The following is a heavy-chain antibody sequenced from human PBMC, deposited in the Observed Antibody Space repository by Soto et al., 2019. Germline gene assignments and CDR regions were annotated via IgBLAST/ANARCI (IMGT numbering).Heavy chain of an antibody. CDR1: GYTFTSYG. V-gene: IGHV1-18*01. CDR2: ISAYNGNT. Sequence: ASVKVSCKASGYTFTSYGISWVRQAPGQGLEWMGWISAYNGNTNYAQKLQGRVTMTTDTSTSTAYMELRSLRSDDTAVYYCARHPATFGVVPHFDYWGQGTLVTVYS. D-gene: IGHD3-3*01. CDR3: ARHPATFGVVPHFDY. J-gene: IGHJ4*02.